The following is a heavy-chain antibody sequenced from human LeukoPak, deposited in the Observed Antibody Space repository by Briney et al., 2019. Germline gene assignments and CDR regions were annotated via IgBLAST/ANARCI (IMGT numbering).Heavy chain of an antibody. Sequence: GGSLRLSCAASGFTFSGYSMNWVRQAPGKGLEWVSSISSSSSYIYYADSVKGRFTISRDNAKNSLYLQMNSLRAEDTAVYYCARGLPDGDYLIVAFDIWGQETMVTVSS. J-gene: IGHJ3*02. CDR3: ARGLPDGDYLIVAFDI. CDR1: GFTFSGYS. V-gene: IGHV3-21*01. D-gene: IGHD4-17*01. CDR2: ISSSSSYI.